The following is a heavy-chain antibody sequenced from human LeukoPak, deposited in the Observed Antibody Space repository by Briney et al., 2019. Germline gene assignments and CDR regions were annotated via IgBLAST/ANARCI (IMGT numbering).Heavy chain of an antibody. CDR1: GFTFDDYT. D-gene: IGHD3-10*01. CDR2: ISWDGGST. V-gene: IGHV3-43*01. J-gene: IGHJ4*02. Sequence: GGSLRLSCAASGFTFDDYTMHWVRQAPGKGLEWVSLISWDGGSTYYADSVKGRFTISRDNSKNTLCLQMNSLRAEDTAVYYCAKGTMARGFDYWGQGTLVTVSS. CDR3: AKGTMARGFDY.